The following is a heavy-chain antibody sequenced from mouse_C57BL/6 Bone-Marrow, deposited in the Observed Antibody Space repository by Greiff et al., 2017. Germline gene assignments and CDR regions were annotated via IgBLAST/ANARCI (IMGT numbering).Heavy chain of an antibody. V-gene: IGHV1-54*01. CDR2: INPGSGGT. J-gene: IGHJ4*01. Sequence: QVQLQQSGAELVRPGTSVKVSCKASGYAFTNYLIEWVKQRPGQGLAWIGVINPGSGGTNYNEKFKGKATLTADKSSSTAYMQLSSLTSEDSAVYFCARERDGYFYAMDYWGQGTSVTVSS. D-gene: IGHD2-3*01. CDR3: ARERDGYFYAMDY. CDR1: GYAFTNYL.